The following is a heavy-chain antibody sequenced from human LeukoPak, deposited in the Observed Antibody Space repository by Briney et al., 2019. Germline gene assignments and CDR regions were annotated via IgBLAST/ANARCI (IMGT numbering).Heavy chain of an antibody. J-gene: IGHJ5*02. CDR2: INHSGST. V-gene: IGHV4-34*01. Sequence: SETLSLTCAVYGGSFSGYYWSWIRQPPGKGLEWIGEINHSGSTNYNPSLKSRVTISVDTSKNQFSLKLSSVTAADTAVYYCARGEYSSSPAWFDPWGQGTLVTVSS. D-gene: IGHD6-13*01. CDR3: ARGEYSSSPAWFDP. CDR1: GGSFSGYY.